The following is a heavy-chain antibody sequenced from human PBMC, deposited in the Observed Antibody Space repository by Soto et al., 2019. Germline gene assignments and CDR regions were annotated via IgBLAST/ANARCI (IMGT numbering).Heavy chain of an antibody. J-gene: IGHJ5*02. CDR2: VRGDNGHT. V-gene: IGHV1-18*01. CDR3: AXXLXYCRSGTCYREWFDP. CDR1: GYTFTTHG. D-gene: IGHD2-15*01. Sequence: QVQLVQSGAEVKKPGASVKVSCKASGYTFTTHGISWVRQVPGQGLEWMGWVRGDNGHTNYAQSLQGRVTMTTDTSTNTAYMELRSLRSDDTAVYYCAXXLXYCRSGTCYREWFDPWGQGTLVTVSS.